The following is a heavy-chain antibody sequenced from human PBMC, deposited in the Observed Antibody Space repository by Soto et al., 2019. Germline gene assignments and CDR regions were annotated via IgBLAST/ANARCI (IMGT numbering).Heavy chain of an antibody. D-gene: IGHD3-3*01. CDR1: GFTFSSYE. CDR2: ISDSGGTV. V-gene: IGHV3-48*03. Sequence: GGSLRLSCAASGFTFSSYEMNWVRRAPGQGLEWVSYISDSGGTVYYADSVKGRFTVSRDNAKNSVDLQMNSLRTEDTAVYYCARDLLHYDFWSGYSAYFYYGMDVWGPGTTVTVSS. J-gene: IGHJ6*02. CDR3: ARDLLHYDFWSGYSAYFYYGMDV.